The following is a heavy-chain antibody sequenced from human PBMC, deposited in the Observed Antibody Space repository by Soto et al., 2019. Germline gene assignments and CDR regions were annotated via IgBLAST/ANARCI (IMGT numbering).Heavy chain of an antibody. CDR2: IYSGGST. Sequence: EVQLVESGGGLVQPGGSLRLSCAASGFTVSSNYMSWVRQAPGKGLEWVSVIYSGGSTYYADSVKGRFTISRHNSKNTLYLQMNSLRAEDTAVYYCARGGLRGERTDNWFDPWGQGTLVTVSS. V-gene: IGHV3-53*04. CDR3: ARGGLRGERTDNWFDP. D-gene: IGHD4-17*01. CDR1: GFTVSSNY. J-gene: IGHJ5*02.